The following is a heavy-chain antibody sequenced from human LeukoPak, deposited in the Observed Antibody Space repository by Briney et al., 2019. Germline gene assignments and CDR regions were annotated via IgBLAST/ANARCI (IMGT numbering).Heavy chain of an antibody. CDR2: INHSGST. D-gene: IGHD1-26*01. V-gene: IGHV4-34*01. CDR1: GGSFSGYY. J-gene: IGHJ3*02. Sequence: SETLSLTCAVYGGSFSGYYWSWIRQPPGKGLEWIGEINHSGSTNYNPSLKSRVTISVDTSKNQFSLKLSSVTAADTAVYYCARDPGSPWAFDIWGQGTMVTVSS. CDR3: ARDPGSPWAFDI.